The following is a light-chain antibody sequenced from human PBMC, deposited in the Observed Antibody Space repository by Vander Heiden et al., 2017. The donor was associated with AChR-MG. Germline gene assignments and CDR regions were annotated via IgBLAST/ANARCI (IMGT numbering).Light chain of an antibody. Sequence: DILMTQSPDSLAVSLVERATLNCKSSQSVLYSSNNKNYLAWYQQKPGQPPKLLIYWASTRESGVPDRFSGSGSGTDFTLTISSLQAEDVAVYYCQQYYSTPWTFGQGTKVEIK. V-gene: IGKV4-1*01. CDR3: QQYYSTPWT. CDR1: QSVLYSSNNKNY. CDR2: WAS. J-gene: IGKJ1*01.